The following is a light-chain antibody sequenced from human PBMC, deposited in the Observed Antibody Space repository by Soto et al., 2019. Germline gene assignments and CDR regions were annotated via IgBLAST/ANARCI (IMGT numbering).Light chain of an antibody. V-gene: IGLV2-23*01. CDR2: EAN. J-gene: IGLJ2*01. CDR3: CSYAGSYTLV. Sequence: QSALTQPASMSGSPGQSITISCTGTDNGVGSYNLVSWYQQLPGTAPKLIIHEANKRPSGVSDRFSGSVSGNTASLTISGLQTEDESDYYCCSYAGSYTLVFGGGTKVTVL. CDR1: DNGVGSYNL.